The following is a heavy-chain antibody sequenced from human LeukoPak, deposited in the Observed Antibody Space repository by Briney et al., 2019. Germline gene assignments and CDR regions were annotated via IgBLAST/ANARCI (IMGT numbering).Heavy chain of an antibody. J-gene: IGHJ3*02. Sequence: GGSLRLSCAASGFTVRRHYMSWVRQAPGKGLEWVSIIYSPGGTYYADSVKGRFTISRDDSKNTVYLQMNSLRVDDTAVYYCARAPFSADSSATPPAFDIWGHGTMVTVSS. V-gene: IGHV3-53*01. CDR2: IYSPGGT. D-gene: IGHD3-22*01. CDR1: GFTVRRHY. CDR3: ARAPFSADSSATPPAFDI.